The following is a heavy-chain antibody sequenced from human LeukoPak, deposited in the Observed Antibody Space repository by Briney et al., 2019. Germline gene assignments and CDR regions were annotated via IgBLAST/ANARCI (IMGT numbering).Heavy chain of an antibody. CDR1: GFTFSSSW. V-gene: IGHV3-7*05. CDR2: IKEDGTEE. D-gene: IGHD1/OR15-1a*01. J-gene: IGHJ4*02. CDR3: ARWNNDWEFDY. Sequence: GGSLRLSCAASGFTFSSSWMTWVRQAPGKGPEWVAHIKEDGTEEYYVDSVKGRFTISRDNAKNSLSLQMNSLRAEDTAVYYCARWNNDWEFDYWGQGTLVSVSS.